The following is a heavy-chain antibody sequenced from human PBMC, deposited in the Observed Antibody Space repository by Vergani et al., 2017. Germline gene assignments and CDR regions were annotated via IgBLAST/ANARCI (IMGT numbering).Heavy chain of an antibody. V-gene: IGHV4-38-2*01. J-gene: IGHJ6*02. CDR2: IYHSGST. CDR3: ARHGGPAPIARYYYSMDV. D-gene: IGHD2-2*01. CDR1: GYSISRVYY. Sequence: QVQLQESGPGLVKPSEPLSLTCAVSGYSISRVYYWGWIRQPPGKGMEWIGSIYHSGSTYYNLSLKSRVTISVDTSKNQFSLKLSSVTAADTAVYYCARHGGPAPIARYYYSMDVWGQGTTVTVSS.